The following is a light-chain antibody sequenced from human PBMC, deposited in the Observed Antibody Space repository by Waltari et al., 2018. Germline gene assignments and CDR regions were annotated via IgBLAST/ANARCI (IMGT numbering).Light chain of an antibody. CDR3: LQHNSYPRT. CDR2: AAT. V-gene: IGKV1-17*01. J-gene: IGKJ1*01. CDR1: QGISSY. Sequence: DIRMTQSPSSLSASVGDTVTITCRASQGISSYLNWFQQKPGKAPKLLIYAATTLQSGVPSRFSGSGSGTEFTLTISSLQPEDFAAYYCLQHNSYPRTFGQGTKVEIK.